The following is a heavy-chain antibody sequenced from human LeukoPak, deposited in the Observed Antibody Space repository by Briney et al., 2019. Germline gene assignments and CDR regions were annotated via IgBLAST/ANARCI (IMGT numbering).Heavy chain of an antibody. CDR2: VIPIFGTA. Sequence: SVKVSCKASGGTFSSYAISWVRQAPGQGLEWMGGVIPIFGTANYAQKFQGRVTITTDESTGTAYMELSSLRSEDTAVYYCARWNHGSGTARGATNDAFDIWGQGTMVTVSS. CDR3: ARWNHGSGTARGATNDAFDI. CDR1: GGTFSSYA. J-gene: IGHJ3*02. D-gene: IGHD3-10*01. V-gene: IGHV1-69*05.